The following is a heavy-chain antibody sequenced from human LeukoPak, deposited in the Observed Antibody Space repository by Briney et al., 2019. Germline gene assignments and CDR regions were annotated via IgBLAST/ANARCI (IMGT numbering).Heavy chain of an antibody. CDR3: AREGWGIAAANSWFDP. V-gene: IGHV1-18*04. CDR1: GYTFASYG. D-gene: IGHD6-13*01. CDR2: ISAYNGNT. Sequence: GASVKVSCKASGYTFASYGISWVRQAPGQGLEWMGWISAYNGNTNYAQKLQGRVTMTTDTSTSTAYMEPRSLRSDDTAVYYCAREGWGIAAANSWFDPWGQGTLVTVSS. J-gene: IGHJ5*02.